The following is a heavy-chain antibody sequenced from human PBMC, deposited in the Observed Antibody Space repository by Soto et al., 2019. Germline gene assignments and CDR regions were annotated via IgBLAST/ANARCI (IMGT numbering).Heavy chain of an antibody. CDR1: GFTFNSYS. CDR2: ISTSSSTI. CDR3: ARGLWFGELLPMENFDY. V-gene: IGHV3-48*01. Sequence: GGSLRLSCAASGFTFNSYSMNWVRQAPGKGLEWVSYISTSSSTIYYADSVKGRLTISRDNAKNSLYLQMDSLRAEDTAVYYCARGLWFGELLPMENFDYWGQGTLVTVSS. J-gene: IGHJ4*02. D-gene: IGHD3-10*01.